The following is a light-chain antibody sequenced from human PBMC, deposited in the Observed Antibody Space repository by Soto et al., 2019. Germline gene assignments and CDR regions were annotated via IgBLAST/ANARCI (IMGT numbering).Light chain of an antibody. CDR3: AAWDGSLNGWV. CDR1: SSNIRSNT. J-gene: IGLJ3*02. CDR2: SNN. V-gene: IGLV1-44*01. Sequence: QSVLTQPPSASGTPGQRVTISCSGSSSNIRSNTVNWYQQLPGTAPKLLIYSNNPRPSGVPDRFSGSKSGTSASLAISGLQSEDEADYYCAAWDGSLNGWVFGGGTKVTVL.